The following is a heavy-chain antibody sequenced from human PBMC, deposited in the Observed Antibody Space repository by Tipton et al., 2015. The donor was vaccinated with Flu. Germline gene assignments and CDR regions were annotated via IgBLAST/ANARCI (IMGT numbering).Heavy chain of an antibody. D-gene: IGHD3-10*01. V-gene: IGHV4-4*07. CDR3: ARGSGSGPDVIFYY. Sequence: TLSLTCTVSGGSINSYYWSWIRQSAGKGLEWIGRMYSSGSTKYNPSLKSRVTMSVDTSKNQFSLKLTSVTAADTAVYYCARGSGSGPDVIFYYWVQGALVTVSS. CDR2: MYSSGST. J-gene: IGHJ4*02. CDR1: GGSINSYY.